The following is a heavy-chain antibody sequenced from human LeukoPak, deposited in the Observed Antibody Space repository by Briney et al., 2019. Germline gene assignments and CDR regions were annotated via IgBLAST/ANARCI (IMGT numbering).Heavy chain of an antibody. J-gene: IGHJ6*02. CDR3: AKDHQDIVVVPAATAYYYGMDV. V-gene: IGHV3-30*18. D-gene: IGHD2-2*01. CDR1: GFTFSSYG. Sequence: GGSLRLSCAASGFTFSSYGMHWVRQAPGKGLEWVADISYDGSNKYYADSVKGRFTISRDNSKNTLYLQMNSLRAEDTAVYYCAKDHQDIVVVPAATAYYYGMDVWGQGTTVTVSS. CDR2: ISYDGSNK.